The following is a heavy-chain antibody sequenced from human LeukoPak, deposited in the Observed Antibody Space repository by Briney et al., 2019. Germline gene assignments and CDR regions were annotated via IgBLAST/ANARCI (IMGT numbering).Heavy chain of an antibody. J-gene: IGHJ4*02. CDR3: AGATDYSSFLAY. CDR2: TYYRSKWHN. V-gene: IGHV6-1*01. Sequence: SQTLSLTCAISGDSVSSNGAVWNWIRQSPSRGLEWLGRTYYRSKWHNEYAESVKSRISINSDTSKNQFSLQLNSVTPEDTAEYCCAGATDYSSFLAYWGQGTLVTVSS. CDR1: GDSVSSNGAV. D-gene: IGHD4-11*01.